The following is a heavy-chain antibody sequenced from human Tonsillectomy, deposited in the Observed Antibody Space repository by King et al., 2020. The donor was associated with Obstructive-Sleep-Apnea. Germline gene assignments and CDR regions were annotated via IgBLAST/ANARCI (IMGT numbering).Heavy chain of an antibody. Sequence: VQLVESGGGVVQPGRSLRLSCAASGFTFSSYAMHWVRQAPGKGLEWVAITSYDGSNKYYADSVKGRFTISRDNPKNTLYLQMNSLRAEDTAVYYCARRGGDGYGLYYFDYWGQGTLVTVSS. CDR2: TSYDGSNK. CDR3: ARRGGDGYGLYYFDY. D-gene: IGHD2-21*02. J-gene: IGHJ4*02. CDR1: GFTFSSYA. V-gene: IGHV3-30*04.